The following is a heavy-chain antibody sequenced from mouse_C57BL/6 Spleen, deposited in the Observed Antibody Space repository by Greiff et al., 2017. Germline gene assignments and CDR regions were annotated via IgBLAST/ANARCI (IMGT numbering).Heavy chain of an antibody. Sequence: VQLQQPGAELVKPGASVKMSCKASGYTFTSYWITWVKQRPGQGLEWIGDIYPGSGSTNYNEKFKSKATLTVDTSSSTAYMQLSSLTSEDSAVYYGAREGGGYGYDGAYWGQGTLVTVSA. D-gene: IGHD2-2*01. CDR1: GYTFTSYW. J-gene: IGHJ3*01. CDR2: IYPGSGST. CDR3: AREGGGYGYDGAY. V-gene: IGHV1-55*01.